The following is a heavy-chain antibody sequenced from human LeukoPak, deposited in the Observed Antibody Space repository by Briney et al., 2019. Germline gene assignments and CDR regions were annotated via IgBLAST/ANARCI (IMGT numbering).Heavy chain of an antibody. V-gene: IGHV3-23*01. CDR1: GFAFSTYA. J-gene: IGHJ4*02. D-gene: IGHD4-17*01. CDR3: AKSLTVTTRIHSIDP. Sequence: GGSLRLSCAASGFAFSTYAMSWVRQAPGKGLEWVSSISGSGSNTYYADSVKGQFTISRDSSKNTLYLQMNSLRAEDTAVYYCAKSLTVTTRIHSIDPRGQGTLVTVSS. CDR2: ISGSGSNT.